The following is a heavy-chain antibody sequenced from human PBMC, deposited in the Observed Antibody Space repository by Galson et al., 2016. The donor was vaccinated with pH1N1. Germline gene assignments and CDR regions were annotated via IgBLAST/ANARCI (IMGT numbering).Heavy chain of an antibody. CDR2: ISYDGSDQ. V-gene: IGHV3-30*18. J-gene: IGHJ4*02. CDR3: AKDRLVLLWFGESTVDF. CDR1: GFSFSSFG. Sequence: SLRLSCAASGFSFSSFGMHWVRQAPGKGLEWVAVISYDGSDQYYADSVKGRFTISRDNFKNTLYMQMNSLRAEDTAAYHCAKDRLVLLWFGESTVDFWGQGTLVTVAS. D-gene: IGHD3-10*01.